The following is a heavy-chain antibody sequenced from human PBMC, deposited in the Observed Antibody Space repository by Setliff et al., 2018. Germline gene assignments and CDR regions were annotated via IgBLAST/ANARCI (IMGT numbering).Heavy chain of an antibody. D-gene: IGHD6-19*01. Sequence: GGSLRLSCAASGFTFSTYNMNWVRQAPGKGLEWVSYISFSSSTIYYADSVKGRFTISRGNAKNSLYLQVNSLRVEDTALYYCATSDWYAAFDHWGQGTLVTVSS. V-gene: IGHV3-48*04. CDR2: ISFSSSTI. J-gene: IGHJ4*02. CDR1: GFTFSTYN. CDR3: ATSDWYAAFDH.